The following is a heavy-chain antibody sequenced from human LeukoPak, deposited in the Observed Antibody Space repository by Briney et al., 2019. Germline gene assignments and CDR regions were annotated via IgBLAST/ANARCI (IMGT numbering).Heavy chain of an antibody. CDR2: IIPIFGTA. CDR1: GGTFSSYA. CDR3: ASGGAQQLVHYFDY. Sequence: EASVTVSCKASGGTFSSYAISWVRQAPGQGLEWMGGIIPIFGTANYAQKFQGRVTITTDESTSTAYMELSSLRSEDTAVYYCASGGAQQLVHYFDYWGQGTLVTVSS. V-gene: IGHV1-69*05. D-gene: IGHD6-13*01. J-gene: IGHJ4*02.